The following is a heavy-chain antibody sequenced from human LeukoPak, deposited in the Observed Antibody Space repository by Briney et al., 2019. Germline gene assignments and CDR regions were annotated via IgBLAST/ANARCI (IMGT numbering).Heavy chain of an antibody. D-gene: IGHD3-22*01. CDR1: GFTVSSKY. Sequence: PGGSLRLSCAVSGFTVSSKYMSWVRQAPGKGLEWVSVVYSGGDTYYADSVKGRFTISRDSSKNTLYLQMSSLRAEDTAVYYCARGSWDSSGRRCAFGYWGQGTLVAVSS. J-gene: IGHJ4*02. CDR2: VYSGGDT. CDR3: ARGSWDSSGRRCAFGY. V-gene: IGHV3-53*01.